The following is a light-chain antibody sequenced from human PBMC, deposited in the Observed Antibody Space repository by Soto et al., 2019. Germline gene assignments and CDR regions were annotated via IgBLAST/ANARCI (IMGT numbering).Light chain of an antibody. J-gene: IGLJ2*01. CDR2: EVS. Sequence: QSVLTQPPSASGSPGQSVTISCTGTSSDVGGYNYVSWYQQYPGKAPKLMIYEVSKRPSGVPDRFSGSKSGNTASLTVSGLQVEDEADYYCSSFEASNNLLFGGGTKVTVL. V-gene: IGLV2-8*01. CDR1: SSDVGGYNY. CDR3: SSFEASNNLL.